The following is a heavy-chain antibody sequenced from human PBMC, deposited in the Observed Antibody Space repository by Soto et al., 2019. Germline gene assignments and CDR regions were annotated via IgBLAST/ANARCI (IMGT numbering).Heavy chain of an antibody. CDR1: GFTFSSYS. V-gene: IGHV3-21*01. CDR2: ISSGGSYT. CDR3: ARDRLCSDTNCYTAALYYNYGMDV. D-gene: IGHD2-2*02. J-gene: IGHJ6*02. Sequence: VGSVRLSCAASGFTFSSYSLNWVRQAPGKGPEWVSSISSGGSYTFYADSVKGRFTISRDIAQNSLYLQMNSLRAEDTAVYYCARDRLCSDTNCYTAALYYNYGMDVWGQGTAVTVSS.